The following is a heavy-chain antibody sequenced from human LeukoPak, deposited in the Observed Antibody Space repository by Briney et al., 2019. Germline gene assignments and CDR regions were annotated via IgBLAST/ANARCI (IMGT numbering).Heavy chain of an antibody. V-gene: IGHV4-31*03. Sequence: SETLSLTCTVSGGSISSGGYYWSWIRQHPGKGLEWIGYIYYSGSTYYNPSLKMRVTISVDTSKNKFSLQLSSVTAADTAVYYCARGINGDLDYYYYYMDVWGKGTTVTVSS. CDR1: GGSISSGGYY. CDR2: IYYSGST. J-gene: IGHJ6*03. D-gene: IGHD4-17*01. CDR3: ARGINGDLDYYYYYMDV.